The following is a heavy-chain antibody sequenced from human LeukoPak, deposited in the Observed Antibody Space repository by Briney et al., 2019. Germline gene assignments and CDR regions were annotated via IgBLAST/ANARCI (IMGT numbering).Heavy chain of an antibody. CDR2: IKEDGSEKK. D-gene: IGHD3-10*01. CDR1: GFTFSSYW. Sequence: GGSLRLSCAASGFTFSSYWMSWVRQAPGKGLEWVANIKEDGSEKKYYEDSVKGRFTISRDNTKKSLYLQMNSLRAEDTAVYYCARGGHRYEYWGQGPLVTVSS. J-gene: IGHJ4*02. CDR3: ARGGHRYEY. V-gene: IGHV3-7*04.